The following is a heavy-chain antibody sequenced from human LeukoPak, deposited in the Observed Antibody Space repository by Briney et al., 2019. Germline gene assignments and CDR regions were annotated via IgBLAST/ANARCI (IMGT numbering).Heavy chain of an antibody. J-gene: IGHJ4*02. D-gene: IGHD3-16*01. V-gene: IGHV3-23*01. CDR2: ISGSGGST. CDR1: GFTFSSYA. CDR3: AKDLVYDYVWGVWDY. Sequence: GGSLRLSCGASGFTFSSYAMSWVRQAPGKGLEWVSAISGSGGSTYYADSVKGRFTISRDNSKNTLYLQMNSLRAEDTAVYYCAKDLVYDYVWGVWDYWGQGTLVTVSS.